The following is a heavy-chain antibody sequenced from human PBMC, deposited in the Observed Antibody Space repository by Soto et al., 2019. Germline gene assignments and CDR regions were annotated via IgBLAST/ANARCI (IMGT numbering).Heavy chain of an antibody. J-gene: IGHJ4*02. D-gene: IGHD6-6*01. CDR2: IWYDGSNK. V-gene: IGHV3-33*01. CDR1: GFTFSSYG. Sequence: QVQLVESGGGVVQPGRSLRLSCAASGFTFSSYGMHWVRQAPGKGLEWVAVIWYDGSNKYYADSVKGRFTISRDNSKNTLYLQMNSLRAEDTAVYYCGREEYSSSSSDYWGQGTLVTVSS. CDR3: GREEYSSSSSDY.